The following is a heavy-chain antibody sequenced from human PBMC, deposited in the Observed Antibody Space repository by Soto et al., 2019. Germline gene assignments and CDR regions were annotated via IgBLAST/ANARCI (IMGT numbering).Heavy chain of an antibody. CDR3: ARWELLRLFDY. CDR1: GFTFSSYA. Sequence: QVQLVKSGGGVVQPGRSLRLSCAASGFTFSSYAMHWVRQAPGKGLEWVAVISYDGSNKYYADSVKGRFTISRDNSKNTLYLQMNSLRAEDTAVYYCARWELLRLFDYWGQGTLVTVSS. J-gene: IGHJ4*02. V-gene: IGHV3-30-3*01. CDR2: ISYDGSNK. D-gene: IGHD1-26*01.